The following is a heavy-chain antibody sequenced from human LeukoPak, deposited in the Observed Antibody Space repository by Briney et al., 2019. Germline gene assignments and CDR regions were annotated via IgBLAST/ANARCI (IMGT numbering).Heavy chain of an antibody. Sequence: SVKVSCKASGGTFSSYAISWVRQAPGQGLEWMGRIIPILGIANYAQKFQGRVTITADKSTSTAYMELSSLRSEDTAVYYCARGSYYYGSGSYYTPYYFDYWGQGTLVTVSS. CDR1: GGTFSSYA. D-gene: IGHD3-10*01. CDR3: ARGSYYYGSGSYYTPYYFDY. J-gene: IGHJ4*02. V-gene: IGHV1-69*04. CDR2: IIPILGIA.